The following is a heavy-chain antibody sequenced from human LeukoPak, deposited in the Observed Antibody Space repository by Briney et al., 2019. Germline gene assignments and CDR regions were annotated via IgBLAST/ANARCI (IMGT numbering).Heavy chain of an antibody. CDR1: GYSISSGYY. D-gene: IGHD3-16*02. Sequence: SETLSLTCTVSGYSISSGYYWGWIRQPPGKGLEWIGSIYHSGSTYYNPSLKSRVTISVDPSKNQFSLKLSSVTAADTAVYYCARAWCSSSTLYDYVWGSYLIGGFDYWGQGTLVTVSS. CDR3: ARAWCSSSTLYDYVWGSYLIGGFDY. J-gene: IGHJ4*02. CDR2: IYHSGST. V-gene: IGHV4-38-2*02.